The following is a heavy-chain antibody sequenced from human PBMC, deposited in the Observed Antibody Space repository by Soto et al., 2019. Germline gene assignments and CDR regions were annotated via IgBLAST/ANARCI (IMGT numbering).Heavy chain of an antibody. V-gene: IGHV4-4*07. J-gene: IGHJ2*01. CDR1: GDSFGNFY. CDR3: ASGLGRYFDL. Sequence: SETLSLTCTVSGDSFGNFYWSWIRQPAGKGLESIGRLSTSGRTNYSPSLQSRVTMSLDTSKNRFSLRLTSVSAADTAVYFCASGLGRYFDLWGRGTLVTVSS. D-gene: IGHD3-16*01. CDR2: LSTSGRT.